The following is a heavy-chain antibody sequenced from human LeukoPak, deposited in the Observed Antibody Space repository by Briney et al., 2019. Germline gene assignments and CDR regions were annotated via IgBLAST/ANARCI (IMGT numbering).Heavy chain of an antibody. Sequence: GRSLTLSCAASGFTLNRYGMHWVRQAPGKGLEWVAMIWHDGTKEFYADSVKGRFTISRDNSNNTIYLQMNSLRADDTAVYFCARERGYSYGLDYWGQGTLVTVSS. J-gene: IGHJ4*02. D-gene: IGHD5-18*01. CDR2: IWHDGTKE. CDR1: GFTLNRYG. V-gene: IGHV3-33*01. CDR3: ARERGYSYGLDY.